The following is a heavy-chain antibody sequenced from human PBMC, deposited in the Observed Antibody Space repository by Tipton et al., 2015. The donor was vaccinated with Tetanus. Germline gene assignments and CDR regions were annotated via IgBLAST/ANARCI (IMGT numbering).Heavy chain of an antibody. CDR1: GGSISNYY. CDR2: IYYTGRT. Sequence: TLSLTCTVSGGSISNYYWSWIRQPPRKRLEWIGYIYYTGRTDYNPSLKSRVTISLDTSKNQFSLKLSSVTAADTAVYYCARTQGSALIDYWGQGTLVTVSS. D-gene: IGHD2-8*01. CDR3: ARTQGSALIDY. J-gene: IGHJ4*02. V-gene: IGHV4-59*01.